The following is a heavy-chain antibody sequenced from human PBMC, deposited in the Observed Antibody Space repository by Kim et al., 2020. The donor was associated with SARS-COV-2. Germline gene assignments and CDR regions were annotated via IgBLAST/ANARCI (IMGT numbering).Heavy chain of an antibody. CDR3: ARSGSGRYSNRYYGLDV. J-gene: IGHJ6*02. CDR2: FYVGDTR. V-gene: IGHV3-53*01. Sequence: GGSLRLSCAASGFTVSREYMNWVRQAPGKGLEWLAIFYVGDTRYYAESVKGRFTISRDNSKNTLDLQMNSLRAEDTAVYYCARSGSGRYSNRYYGLDVWGQGTTVTVSS. CDR1: GFTVSREY. D-gene: IGHD3-10*01.